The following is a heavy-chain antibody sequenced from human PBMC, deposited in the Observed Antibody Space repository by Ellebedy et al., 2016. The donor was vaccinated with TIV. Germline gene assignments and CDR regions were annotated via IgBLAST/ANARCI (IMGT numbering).Heavy chain of an antibody. CDR2: ISYEGSNK. V-gene: IGHV3-30-3*01. J-gene: IGHJ4*02. CDR1: GFTFSSYA. Sequence: GESLKIPCAASGFTFSSYAMHWVRQAPGKGLEWVAVISYEGSNKYYADSVKGRFTISRDNSKNTLYLQMNSLRAEDTAVYYCARAHALRVVTPLDYWGQGTLVTVSS. D-gene: IGHD4-23*01. CDR3: ARAHALRVVTPLDY.